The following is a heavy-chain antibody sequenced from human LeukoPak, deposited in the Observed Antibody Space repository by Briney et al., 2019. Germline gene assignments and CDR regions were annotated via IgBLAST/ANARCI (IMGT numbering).Heavy chain of an antibody. J-gene: IGHJ6*02. Sequence: GASVKVSCKASGYTFTTYDMHWVRQAPGQGLEWMGIINPSGGSTSYPQKFQGRVTMTRDTSTSTVFMELSSLRSDDTAVYYCARHPGAVARPMGVPGGRLTMDVWGQGTTVTVSS. D-gene: IGHD6-19*01. V-gene: IGHV1-46*01. CDR1: GYTFTTYD. CDR2: INPSGGST. CDR3: ARHPGAVARPMGVPGGRLTMDV.